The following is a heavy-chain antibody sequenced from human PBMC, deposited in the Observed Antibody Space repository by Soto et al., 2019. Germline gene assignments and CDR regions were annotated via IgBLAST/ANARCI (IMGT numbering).Heavy chain of an antibody. V-gene: IGHV4-30-2*01. J-gene: IGHJ6*02. D-gene: IGHD3-22*01. CDR2: IYHSGST. Sequence: QLQLQESGSGLVKPSQTLSLTCAVSGGSISSGGYSWSWIRQPPGKGLEWIGYIYHSGSTYYNPSHKRRVTMSVDRSKNQFSLKLSSVTAADTAVYYCAGRGYYQNSGMDVWGQGTTVTVSS. CDR1: GGSISSGGYS. CDR3: AGRGYYQNSGMDV.